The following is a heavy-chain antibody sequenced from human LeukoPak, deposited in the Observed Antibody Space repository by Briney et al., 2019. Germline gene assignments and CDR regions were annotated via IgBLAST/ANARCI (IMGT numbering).Heavy chain of an antibody. Sequence: AGASLQISCEGSGYIFTSYWIGWGRQLPGKGLEWMGIIYPGDSDTRYSPSFQGQVTISADKSISTAYLQWSSLKASDTAMYYCARQDCSSTSCQYYFDYWGQGTLVTVSS. J-gene: IGHJ4*02. D-gene: IGHD2-2*01. CDR2: IYPGDSDT. CDR3: ARQDCSSTSCQYYFDY. V-gene: IGHV5-51*01. CDR1: GYIFTSYW.